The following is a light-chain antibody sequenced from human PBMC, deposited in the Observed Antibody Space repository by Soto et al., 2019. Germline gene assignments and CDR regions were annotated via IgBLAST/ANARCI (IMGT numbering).Light chain of an antibody. CDR1: QSVGSSY. CDR3: QQYGNSPWT. Sequence: ESVLTQSPGSLALSRGERATLSCGASQSVGSSYLAWYLQKPGQAPRLLIYGASDRATGIPDRFSGSGSGTDFTLIISRLEPEDFAVYYCQQYGNSPWTFGQGTKVDIK. CDR2: GAS. J-gene: IGKJ1*01. V-gene: IGKV3-20*01.